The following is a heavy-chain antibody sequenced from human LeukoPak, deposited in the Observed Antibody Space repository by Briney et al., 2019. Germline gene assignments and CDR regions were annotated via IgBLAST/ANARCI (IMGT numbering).Heavy chain of an antibody. CDR1: GGTFSSYA. D-gene: IGHD3-10*01. CDR3: ARDQWGDYYGSGSYLNWFDP. CDR2: IIPIFGTA. Sequence: GASVQVSCKASGGTFSSYAISWVRQAPGQGLEWMGGIIPIFGTANYAQKFQGRVTITTDESTSTAYMELSSLRSEDTAVYYCARDQWGDYYGSGSYLNWFDPWGQGTLVTVSS. V-gene: IGHV1-69*05. J-gene: IGHJ5*02.